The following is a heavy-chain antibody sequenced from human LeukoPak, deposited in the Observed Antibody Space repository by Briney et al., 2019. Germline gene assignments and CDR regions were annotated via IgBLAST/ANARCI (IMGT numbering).Heavy chain of an antibody. CDR1: GFTFSSYW. CDR2: IKQDGSEE. V-gene: IGHV3-7*02. CDR3: VSNYYYTMDV. J-gene: IGHJ6*02. Sequence: PGGSLRLSCAASGFTFSSYWMSWVRQAPGKGLEWVANIKQDGSEEVYVDSVKGRFTISRDNAKNSLFLQMNSLKAEDTAVYFCVSNYYYTMDVWGQGTTVTVSS.